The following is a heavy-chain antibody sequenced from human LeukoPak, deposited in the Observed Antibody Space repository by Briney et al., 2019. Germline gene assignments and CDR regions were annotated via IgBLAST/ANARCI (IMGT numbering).Heavy chain of an antibody. V-gene: IGHV3-21*01. D-gene: IGHD3-3*01. CDR3: AREITLFGVLGHFDY. Sequence: PGGSLRLSCAASGFTFSNYDLSWVRQAPGKGLEWVSSISSRSNYTYYADSLKGRFTISRDNAKDSLYLQMNSLRAEDTAVYYCAREITLFGVLGHFDYWGQGTLVTVSS. CDR1: GFTFSNYD. CDR2: ISSRSNYT. J-gene: IGHJ4*02.